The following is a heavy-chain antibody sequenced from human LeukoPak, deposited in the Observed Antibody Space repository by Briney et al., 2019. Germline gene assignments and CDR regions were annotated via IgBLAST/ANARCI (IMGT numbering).Heavy chain of an antibody. Sequence: GGSLRLSCAASGFTFSSYAMSWVRQAPGKGLEWVSAISGSGGSTYYADSVKGRFTISRDNSKNTLYLQMNSLRAEDTAVYYCARASPDDYGDYDDAFDIWGQGTMVTVSS. CDR2: ISGSGGST. CDR3: ARASPDDYGDYDDAFDI. CDR1: GFTFSSYA. V-gene: IGHV3-23*01. J-gene: IGHJ3*02. D-gene: IGHD4-17*01.